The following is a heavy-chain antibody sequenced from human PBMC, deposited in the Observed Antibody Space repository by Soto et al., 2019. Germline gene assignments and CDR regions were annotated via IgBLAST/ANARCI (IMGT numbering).Heavy chain of an antibody. CDR2: ISAYNGNT. D-gene: IGHD6-13*01. CDR1: GYTFTSYG. V-gene: IGHV1-18*01. J-gene: IGHJ4*02. Sequence: QVQLVQSGAEVKKPGASVKVSCKASGYTFTSYGISWVRQAPGQGLEWMGWISAYNGNTNYAQKLQGRVTMTTDTSTSTAFMELRSLTSDETAVYCWTRSGQQVKDDCWGQGTLVTVSS. CDR3: TRSGQQVKDDC.